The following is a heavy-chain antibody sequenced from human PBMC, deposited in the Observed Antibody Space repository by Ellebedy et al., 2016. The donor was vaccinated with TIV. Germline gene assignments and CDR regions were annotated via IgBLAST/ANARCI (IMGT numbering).Heavy chain of an antibody. V-gene: IGHV3-30*03. CDR1: GVTFSSSD. Sequence: PAGSLRLSCAASGVTFSSSDMPWVRQAPGKGLEWVAVISYHGSQKFFPDSVKDRFTISRDNSKDTLYLQMNSLRAEETAVYYGARDQGYGTSRFTAFDDWGQGILVTVSS. D-gene: IGHD3-10*01. CDR3: ARDQGYGTSRFTAFDD. CDR2: ISYHGSQK. J-gene: IGHJ4*02.